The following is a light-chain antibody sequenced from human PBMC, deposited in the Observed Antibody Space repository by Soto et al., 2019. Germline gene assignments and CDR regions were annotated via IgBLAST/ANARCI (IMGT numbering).Light chain of an antibody. J-gene: IGKJ1*01. CDR1: QGIRND. Sequence: AIQMTQSPSSLSASVGDTVTITCRASQGIRNDLGWYQQRPAKAHNLLIYAASSLQSAVPSRFSGSGSGTDFTVTTSSLQPEDFATDCCPQYYNYPGTFRLGTK. CDR3: PQYYNYPGT. CDR2: AAS. V-gene: IGKV1-6*01.